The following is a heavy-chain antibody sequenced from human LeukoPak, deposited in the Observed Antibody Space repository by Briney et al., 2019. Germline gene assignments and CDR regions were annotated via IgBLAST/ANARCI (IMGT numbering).Heavy chain of an antibody. CDR2: ISSSGRTK. D-gene: IGHD2-2*01. V-gene: IGHV3-11*01. CDR1: GFTFSDYY. Sequence: GGSLRLSCAASGFTFSDYYMIWIRQAPGKGLEWVSYISSSGRTKYYADSEKGRFTISRDNAKNSLYLQMNSLRADDTAVYYCARVMYGSTIPGLDYWGQGTLVTVSS. CDR3: ARVMYGSTIPGLDY. J-gene: IGHJ4*02.